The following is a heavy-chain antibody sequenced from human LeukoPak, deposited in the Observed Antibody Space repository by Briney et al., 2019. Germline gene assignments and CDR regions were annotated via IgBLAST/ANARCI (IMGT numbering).Heavy chain of an antibody. D-gene: IGHD6-19*01. V-gene: IGHV4-59*08. CDR1: GGSISSYY. J-gene: IGHJ4*02. Sequence: SETLPLTCTVSGGSISSYYWSWIRQPPGKGLEWIGYIYYSGSTNYNPSLKSRVTISVDTSKNQFSLKLSSVTAADTAVYYCARWLPTWYYFDYWGQGTLVTVSS. CDR2: IYYSGST. CDR3: ARWLPTWYYFDY.